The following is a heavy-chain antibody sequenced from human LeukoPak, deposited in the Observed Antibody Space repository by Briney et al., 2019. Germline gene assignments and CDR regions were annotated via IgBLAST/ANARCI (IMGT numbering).Heavy chain of an antibody. CDR3: ARGSCSSTSCFMDV. CDR1: EYTFSSYS. Sequence: GASVKVSCKASEYTFSSYSIHWVRQAPGQRLEWMGWINAGKGNTKYSQKLQGRVTITGDTSASTAYMELSSLRSEDTAVYYCARGSCSSTSCFMDVWGQGTTVIVSS. V-gene: IGHV1-3*01. D-gene: IGHD2-2*01. CDR2: INAGKGNT. J-gene: IGHJ6*02.